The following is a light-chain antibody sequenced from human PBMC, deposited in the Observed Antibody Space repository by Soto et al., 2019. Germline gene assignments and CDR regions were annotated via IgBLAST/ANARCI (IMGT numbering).Light chain of an antibody. J-gene: IGKJ4*01. CDR3: QQRRS. CDR1: QSVSSY. Sequence: EMVLTQSPATLSLSPGERASLSCRASQSVSSYLAWYQQKPGQAPRLLIYDASNRATGIPARFSGSGSGTDFTLTISSLEPEDFAVYYCQQRRSFGGGTKVDIK. V-gene: IGKV3-11*01. CDR2: DAS.